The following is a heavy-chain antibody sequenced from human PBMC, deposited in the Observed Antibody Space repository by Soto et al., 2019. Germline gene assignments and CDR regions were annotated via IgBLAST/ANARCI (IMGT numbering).Heavy chain of an antibody. J-gene: IGHJ4*02. CDR2: FYYGGST. D-gene: IGHD1-26*01. V-gene: IGHV4-39*01. CDR1: GVSIGSSDYH. Sequence: KPXETLSLTCTVSGVSIGSSDYHWGWIRQAPGKGLEWIGNFYYGGSTYYNPSLKSRVTVSVDTSKNQFSLKLTSVTAADTAVYYCARRIMGAIKGFDYWGQGTLVTVSS. CDR3: ARRIMGAIKGFDY.